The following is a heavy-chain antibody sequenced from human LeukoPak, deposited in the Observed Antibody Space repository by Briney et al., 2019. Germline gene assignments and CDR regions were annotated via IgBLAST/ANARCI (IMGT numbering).Heavy chain of an antibody. D-gene: IGHD3-10*01. CDR1: GYTFTNYA. V-gene: IGHV1-3*01. Sequence: GASVKVSCKASGYTFTNYAIHWVRQAPGQRLEWMGWINAGNGNTRYSQKFQGRVTITIDTSASTAYMELGSLRSEDTAVYYCARGILWFGELSSLGYWSQGTLVTVSS. CDR3: ARGILWFGELSSLGY. CDR2: INAGNGNT. J-gene: IGHJ4*02.